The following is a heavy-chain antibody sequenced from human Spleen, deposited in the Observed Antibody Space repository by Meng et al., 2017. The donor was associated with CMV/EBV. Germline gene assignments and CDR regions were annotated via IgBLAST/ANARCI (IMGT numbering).Heavy chain of an antibody. CDR1: GYAFTSSE. CDR2: MNPNSGST. CDR3: ARGHLRRAPRITMIRAAHYYFYDLDV. J-gene: IGHJ6*02. Sequence: ASVKVSCKASGYAFTSSEINWVRQAPGQGLEWMGWMNPNSGSTDFAAKFQGRVTMTRDTSTSTVYMELSSLRFEDTAVYYCARGHLRRAPRITMIRAAHYYFYDLDVWGQGTTVTVSS. V-gene: IGHV1-8*01. D-gene: IGHD3-10*01.